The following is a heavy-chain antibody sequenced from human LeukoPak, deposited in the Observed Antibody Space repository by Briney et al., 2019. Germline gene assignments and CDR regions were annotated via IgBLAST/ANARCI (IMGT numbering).Heavy chain of an antibody. CDR1: GYSFTSHY. D-gene: IGHD5-18*01. CDR3: ARGADVDAAMIKGFWALWGFDY. CDR2: INPRGTAT. Sequence: ASVKVSCKASGYSFTSHYMHWVRQAPGQGLEWMGLINPRGTATRYAESFQGRLTLTRDLSTSTVYMELSSLRSEDTVVYYCARGADVDAAMIKGFWALWGFDYWGQGTLVTVSS. V-gene: IGHV1-46*01. J-gene: IGHJ4*02.